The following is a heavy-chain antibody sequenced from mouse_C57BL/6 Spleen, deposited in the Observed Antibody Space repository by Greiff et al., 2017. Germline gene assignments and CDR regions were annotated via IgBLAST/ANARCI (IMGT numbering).Heavy chain of an antibody. Sequence: QVQLQQSGAELVRPGASVTLSCKASGYTFTDYEMPWVKQTPVHGLEWIGAIDPETGGTAYNQKFKGKARLTADKSSSTAYMQLRSLTSEDSAVYYCTPITTVVGGHYAMDYWGQGTSVTVSS. J-gene: IGHJ4*01. CDR3: TPITTVVGGHYAMDY. D-gene: IGHD1-1*01. CDR1: GYTFTDYE. V-gene: IGHV1-15*01. CDR2: IDPETGGT.